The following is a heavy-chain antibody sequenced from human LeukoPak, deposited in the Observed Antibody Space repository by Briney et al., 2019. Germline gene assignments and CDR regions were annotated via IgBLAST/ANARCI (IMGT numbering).Heavy chain of an antibody. CDR1: GGTFSSSA. CDR2: IIPILGIA. J-gene: IGHJ5*02. Sequence: ASVKLSCKASGGTFSSSAISWVRQAPGQGLEWMGRIIPILGIANYAQKFQGRVTITADKSTSTAYMELSSLRSEDTAVYYCARDPDQPDPWGQGTLVTVSS. V-gene: IGHV1-69*04. D-gene: IGHD2-2*01. CDR3: ARDPDQPDP.